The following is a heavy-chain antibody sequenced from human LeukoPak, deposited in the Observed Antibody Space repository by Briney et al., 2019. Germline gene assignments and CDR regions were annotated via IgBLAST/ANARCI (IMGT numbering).Heavy chain of an antibody. J-gene: IGHJ5*02. V-gene: IGHV1-69*04. CDR1: GGSFSSYA. CDR3: AGGPYGDYGGP. CDR2: IIPILGIA. D-gene: IGHD4-17*01. Sequence: SLTVSCKVSGGSFSSYAISWVRPAPGQGREWRGRIIPILGIANYAQKFQGRVTITEDKSTSTAYIEMSSLRSEDTAVYYCAGGPYGDYGGPWGQGTLVTVSS.